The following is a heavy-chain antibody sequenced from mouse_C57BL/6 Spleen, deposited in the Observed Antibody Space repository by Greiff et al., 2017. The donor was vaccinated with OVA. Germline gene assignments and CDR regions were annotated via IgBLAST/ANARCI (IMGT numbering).Heavy chain of an antibody. Sequence: VQLQESGAELVGPGASVKLSCKASGYTFTDYYINWMKQRPGQGLEWIARIYPGSGNTYYNEKFKGKATLTAEKSSSTAYMQLSSLTSEDSAVYFCARNYYDYGYYYAMDYWGQGTSVTVSS. CDR2: IYPGSGNT. D-gene: IGHD2-4*01. V-gene: IGHV1-76*01. CDR1: GYTFTDYY. J-gene: IGHJ4*01. CDR3: ARNYYDYGYYYAMDY.